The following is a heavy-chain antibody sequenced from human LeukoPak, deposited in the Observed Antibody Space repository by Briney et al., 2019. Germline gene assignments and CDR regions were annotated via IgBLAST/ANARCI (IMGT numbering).Heavy chain of an antibody. J-gene: IGHJ4*02. V-gene: IGHV1-46*01. D-gene: IGHD6-6*01. CDR2: INPSGGST. CDR1: GYTFTSYY. Sequence: ASVKVSCKASGYTFTSYYIHWVRQAPGQGLEWMGIINPSGGSTSYARNFQGRVTMTRDMSTSTVYMELSSLRSEDTAVYYCAREVGSSSSKYFDYWGQGTVVTVS. CDR3: AREVGSSSSKYFDY.